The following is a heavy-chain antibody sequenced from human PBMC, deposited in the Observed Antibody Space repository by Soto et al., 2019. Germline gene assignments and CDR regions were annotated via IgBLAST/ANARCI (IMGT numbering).Heavy chain of an antibody. J-gene: IGHJ4*02. D-gene: IGHD2-2*03. CDR2: ISRDEDNT. CDR3: VSWMSAHFDY. Sequence: VLLLESGGGFVQPGGSVRLSCAAPQFTFGGLELSWVRQSPGRGLEWVATISRDEDNTHYADSVNGRFTISKDRSTNTLHLHMASLRAEDTAMYYCVSWMSAHFDYWGRGTLVTVSS. CDR1: QFTFGGLE. V-gene: IGHV3-23*01.